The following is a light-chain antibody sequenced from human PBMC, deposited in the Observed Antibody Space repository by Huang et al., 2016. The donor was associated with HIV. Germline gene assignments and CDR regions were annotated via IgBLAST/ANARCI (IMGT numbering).Light chain of an antibody. CDR2: SAS. V-gene: IGKV1-39*01. Sequence: IQMTQSPTSLSASVGDRVFISCRTSQSVGTYLNWYQQKPGKAPKLLSSSASTLHNGVPSRFSGGGSGTVFTLTIRGLQFDDFATYFCQQSYGALSSFGPGTRL. J-gene: IGKJ5*01. CDR1: QSVGTY. CDR3: QQSYGALSS.